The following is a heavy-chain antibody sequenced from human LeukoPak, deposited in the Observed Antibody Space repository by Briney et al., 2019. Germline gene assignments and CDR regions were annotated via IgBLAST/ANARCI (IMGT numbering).Heavy chain of an antibody. CDR2: VFYSGPT. Sequence: ASETLSLTCTVSGDSIDSYYWRGLRQPPGEGRQGFGYVFYSGPTNYDASLKSRVAISVDRLKNQFSLKLTCVSAADTAVYSCAGRSARYFVSSGHGAPVTVSS. CDR1: GDSIDSYY. V-gene: IGHV4-59*13. CDR3: AGRSARYFVS. D-gene: IGHD1-26*01. J-gene: IGHJ4*03.